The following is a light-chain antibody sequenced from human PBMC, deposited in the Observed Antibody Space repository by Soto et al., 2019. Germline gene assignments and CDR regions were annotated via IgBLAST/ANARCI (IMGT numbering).Light chain of an antibody. CDR3: QLYGSSPPYI. V-gene: IGKV3-20*01. J-gene: IGKJ2*01. CDR1: QSVSSSS. Sequence: EIVLTQSPGTVSLSPGERATLSCWASQSVSSSSLAWYQQRPGQAPRLLIFTASSRATGTPDRFSGSGSGTDFTLTISRLEPEDFAVYYCQLYGSSPPYIFGPGTKVDI. CDR2: TAS.